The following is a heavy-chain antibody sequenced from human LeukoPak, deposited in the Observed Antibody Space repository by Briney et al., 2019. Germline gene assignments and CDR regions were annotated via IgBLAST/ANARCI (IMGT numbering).Heavy chain of an antibody. D-gene: IGHD3-22*01. CDR2: IWHDGSNK. CDR3: ARDGSSGYLHFDY. Sequence: AGSLRLSCAASGFTFSSNGMHWVRQAPGKGLEWVAVIWHDGSNKYYSDPVKGRFTISRDNPKNTPYLQMNSLRVEDTAVYYCARDGSSGYLHFDYWGQGTLVTVSS. V-gene: IGHV3-33*01. CDR1: GFTFSSNG. J-gene: IGHJ4*02.